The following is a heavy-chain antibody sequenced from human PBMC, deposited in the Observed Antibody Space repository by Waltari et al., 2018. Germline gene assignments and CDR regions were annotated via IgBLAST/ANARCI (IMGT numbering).Heavy chain of an antibody. J-gene: IGHJ3*02. V-gene: IGHV3-33*06. Sequence: QVQLVESGGGVVQPGRSLRLSCAASGFTFSSYGMHWVRRAPGKGLEWVTVIWYDGSNKYYADSVKGRFTITRDNSKNTLYLQMNSLRAEDTAVYYCAKSPFGEYDAFDIWGQGTMVTVSS. CDR3: AKSPFGEYDAFDI. CDR2: IWYDGSNK. D-gene: IGHD3-10*01. CDR1: GFTFSSYG.